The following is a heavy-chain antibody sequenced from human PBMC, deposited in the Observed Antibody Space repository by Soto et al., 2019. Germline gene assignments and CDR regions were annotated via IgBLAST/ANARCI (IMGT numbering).Heavy chain of an antibody. CDR3: AKVSGSYYYGMDV. J-gene: IGHJ6*02. CDR2: IYHSGST. CDR1: GGSISSSNW. D-gene: IGHD1-26*01. V-gene: IGHV4-4*02. Sequence: QVQLQESGPGLVKPSGTLSLTCAVSGGSISSSNWWRWVRQPPGKGLEWIGAIYHSGSTNYNPSLKRRVTISVDKSKNQFSLKLSSVTAADTAGYYCAKVSGSYYYGMDVWGQGTTVTVSS.